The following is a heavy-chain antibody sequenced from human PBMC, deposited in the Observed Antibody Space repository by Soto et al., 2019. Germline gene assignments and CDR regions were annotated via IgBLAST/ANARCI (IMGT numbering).Heavy chain of an antibody. CDR1: GGTFSSYA. V-gene: IGHV1-69*05. Sequence: QVQLVQSGAEVKKPGSSVKVSCKASGGTFSSYAISWVRQAPGQGLEWMGGIIPIFGTANYAQKFQGRVTITXXEXTTXAYMELSSLRSEDTAVYYCARDRAVVDSDFWYFDLWGRGTLVTVSS. J-gene: IGHJ2*01. CDR2: IIPIFGTA. D-gene: IGHD2-15*01. CDR3: ARDRAVVDSDFWYFDL.